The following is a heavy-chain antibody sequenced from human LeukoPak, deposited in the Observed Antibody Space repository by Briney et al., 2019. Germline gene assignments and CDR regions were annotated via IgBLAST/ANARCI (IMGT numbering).Heavy chain of an antibody. D-gene: IGHD6-19*01. J-gene: IGHJ4*02. CDR2: ISPNTGAT. Sequence: ASARVSCTPSGYTFTGYYIHWVRQAPGPRLEWLGWISPNTGATMFAHKFQDRVAMTRDTSIDTAYLELTSLTADDTALYYCARDRVGSGWPRPFYFEFWGQGTLVTVSS. CDR1: GYTFTGYY. CDR3: ARDRVGSGWPRPFYFEF. V-gene: IGHV1-2*02.